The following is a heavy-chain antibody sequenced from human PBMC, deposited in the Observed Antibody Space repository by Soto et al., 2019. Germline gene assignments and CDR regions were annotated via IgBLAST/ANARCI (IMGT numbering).Heavy chain of an antibody. V-gene: IGHV4-30-2*01. CDR3: ARAVSPYFGTWFDP. CDR2: ISQTGAT. Sequence: SETLSLTCAVSGGSITSGNSYSWAWIRQPPGRCLEWIGSISQTGATSYNPSLKSRVSVSLDKSKNQFSLRLSSVTAADMAVYYCARAVSPYFGTWFDPGGQGTLVTVSS. D-gene: IGHD3-10*01. CDR1: GGSITSGNSYS. J-gene: IGHJ5*02.